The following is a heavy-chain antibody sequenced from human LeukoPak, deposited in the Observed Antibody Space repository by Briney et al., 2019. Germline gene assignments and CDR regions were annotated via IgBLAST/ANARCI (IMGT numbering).Heavy chain of an antibody. CDR3: ARYPMSSGNFDY. V-gene: IGHV3-23*01. Sequence: PGGSLRLSCAAPGFTFNTHAMTWVRQAPGKGLEWVSAISGRGDSAYYADSVRGRFTISRDNSKNTLYLQMNSLRAEDTAVYFCARYPMSSGNFDYWGQGTLVTVSS. CDR2: ISGRGDSA. CDR1: GFTFNTHA. D-gene: IGHD3-10*01. J-gene: IGHJ4*02.